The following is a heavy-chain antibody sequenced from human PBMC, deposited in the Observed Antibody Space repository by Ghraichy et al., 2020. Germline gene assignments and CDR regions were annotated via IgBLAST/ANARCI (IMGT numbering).Heavy chain of an antibody. CDR1: GFTFSSYG. CDR3: ARRSSGRHHFDY. CDR2: IWYDGSNK. Sequence: GESLNISCAASGFTFSSYGMHWVRQAPGKGLEWVAVIWYDGSNKYYADSVKGRFTISRDNSKNTLYLQMNSLRADDTAVYYCARRSSGRHHFDYWGQGTLVTVSS. V-gene: IGHV3-33*01. D-gene: IGHD3-22*01. J-gene: IGHJ4*02.